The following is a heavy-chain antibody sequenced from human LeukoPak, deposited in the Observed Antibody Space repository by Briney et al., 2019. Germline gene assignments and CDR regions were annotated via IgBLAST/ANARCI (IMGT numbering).Heavy chain of an antibody. J-gene: IGHJ4*02. V-gene: IGHV1-2*02. D-gene: IGHD3-3*01. CDR3: ARGEAADGYYDFWSGYYTLVFDY. CDR2: INPNGGGT. CDR1: GYTFTGYY. Sequence: ASVKVSCKASGYTFTGYYMHWVRQAPGQGLEWMGWINPNGGGTNYAQKFQGRVTMTRDTSISTAYMELSRLRSDDTAVYYCARGEAADGYYDFWSGYYTLVFDYWGQGTLVTVSS.